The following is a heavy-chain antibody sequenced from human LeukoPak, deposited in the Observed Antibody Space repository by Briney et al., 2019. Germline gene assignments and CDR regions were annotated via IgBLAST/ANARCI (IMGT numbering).Heavy chain of an antibody. Sequence: ASVKVSCKASGGTFSSYAISWVRQAPGQGLEWMGRIIPILGIANYAQKFQGRVTITADKSTSTAYMELSSLRSEDTAVYYCAREIRGYSYFDSWGQGTLVTVSS. CDR3: AREIRGYSYFDS. V-gene: IGHV1-69*04. J-gene: IGHJ4*02. CDR2: IIPILGIA. CDR1: GGTFSSYA. D-gene: IGHD1-26*01.